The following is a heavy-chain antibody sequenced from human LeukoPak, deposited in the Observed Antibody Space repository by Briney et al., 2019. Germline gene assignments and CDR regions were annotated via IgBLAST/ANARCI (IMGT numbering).Heavy chain of an antibody. Sequence: GGSLRLSCAASGFTFSSYAMSWVRQAPGKGPEWVSAISGSGGCTYYAASVKGRFTISRDNSKNTLYLQMNSLRAEDTAVYYCAKEIDSSGYYDYWGQGTLVTVSS. V-gene: IGHV3-23*01. D-gene: IGHD3-22*01. CDR2: ISGSGGCT. J-gene: IGHJ4*02. CDR3: AKEIDSSGYYDY. CDR1: GFTFSSYA.